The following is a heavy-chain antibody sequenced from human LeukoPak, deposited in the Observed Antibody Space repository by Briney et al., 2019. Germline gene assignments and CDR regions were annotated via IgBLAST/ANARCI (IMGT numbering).Heavy chain of an antibody. Sequence: TGGSLRLSCAASGFTFSSYSMNCVRQAPGKGLEWVSGISGSGGSTFYADSVKGRFTISRDNSKNTLYLQMNSLRAEDTAVYYCANGIGVAGKGFDYWGQGTLVTVSS. J-gene: IGHJ4*02. D-gene: IGHD6-19*01. CDR3: ANGIGVAGKGFDY. V-gene: IGHV3-23*01. CDR2: ISGSGGST. CDR1: GFTFSSYS.